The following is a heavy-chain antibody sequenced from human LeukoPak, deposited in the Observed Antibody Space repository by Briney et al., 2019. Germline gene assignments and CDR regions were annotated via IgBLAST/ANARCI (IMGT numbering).Heavy chain of an antibody. V-gene: IGHV1-46*01. CDR2: INPSGGST. J-gene: IGHJ5*02. CDR3: ARDGYSGYDYPGAWFDP. CDR1: GYTFTSYY. Sequence: ASVKVSCKASGYTFTSYYMHWVRQAPGQGLEWMGIINPSGGSTGYAQKFQGRVTMTRDTSTSTVYMELSSLRSEDTAVYYCARDGYSGYDYPGAWFDPWGQGTLVTVSS. D-gene: IGHD5-12*01.